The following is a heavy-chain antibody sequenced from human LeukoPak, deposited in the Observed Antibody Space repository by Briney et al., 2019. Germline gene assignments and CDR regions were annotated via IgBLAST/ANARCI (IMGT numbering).Heavy chain of an antibody. CDR2: MNPNSGNT. J-gene: IGHJ4*02. CDR1: GYTFTSYD. D-gene: IGHD3-3*01. V-gene: IGHV1-8*01. Sequence: GASVKVSCKASGYTFTSYDINWVRQATGQGLEWMGWMNPNSGNTGYAQKFQGRVTMTRNTSISTAYMELSSLRSEDTAVCYCARVSTYYDFWSAPRPLYYFDYWGQGTLVTVSS. CDR3: ARVSTYYDFWSAPRPLYYFDY.